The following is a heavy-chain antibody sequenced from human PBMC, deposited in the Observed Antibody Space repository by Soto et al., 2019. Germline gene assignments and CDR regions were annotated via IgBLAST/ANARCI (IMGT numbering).Heavy chain of an antibody. CDR2: ISGSGGST. CDR3: AKASDGITIFGVVIPAPQFDY. D-gene: IGHD3-3*01. CDR1: GFTFSSYA. J-gene: IGHJ4*02. Sequence: GGSLRLSCAASGFTFSSYAMSWVRQAPGKGLEWVSAISGSGGSTYYADSVKGRFTISRDNSKNTLYLQMNSLRAEDTAVYYCAKASDGITIFGVVIPAPQFDYWGQGTLVTVSS. V-gene: IGHV3-23*01.